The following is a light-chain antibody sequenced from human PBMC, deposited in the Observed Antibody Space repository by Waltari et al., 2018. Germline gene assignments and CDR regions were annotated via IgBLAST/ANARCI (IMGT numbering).Light chain of an antibody. CDR3: QQSYSIPLT. J-gene: IGKJ1*01. Sequence: DIQMTQSPPSLSASVGDRVTITCRASQSISSYLNWYQQKPGKAPKLLIYAASSLQSGVPSRFSARQSRTHFTLTISSLQPKELKTYYGQQSYSIPLTFGQGTKVEIK. CDR2: AAS. V-gene: IGKV1-39*01. CDR1: QSISSY.